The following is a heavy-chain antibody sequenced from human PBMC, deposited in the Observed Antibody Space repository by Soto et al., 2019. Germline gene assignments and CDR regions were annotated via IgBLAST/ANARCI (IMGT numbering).Heavy chain of an antibody. V-gene: IGHV4-59*01. Sequence: PSETLSLTCTVSGGSISSYYCSWIRQPPGKGLELIGYIYYSGSTNYNPSLKSRVTISVDTSRNQFSLKMSSVTAAETAVYYCAGSYSSYVFDWFDPWGQGTLVTVSS. D-gene: IGHD6-6*01. CDR3: AGSYSSYVFDWFDP. CDR1: GGSISSYY. J-gene: IGHJ5*02. CDR2: IYYSGST.